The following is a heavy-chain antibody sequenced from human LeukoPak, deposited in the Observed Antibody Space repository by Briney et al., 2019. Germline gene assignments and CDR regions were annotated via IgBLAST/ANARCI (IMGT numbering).Heavy chain of an antibody. CDR1: GFTFSSYI. D-gene: IGHD4-17*01. CDR3: ARDRYGDYDFDY. V-gene: IGHV3-48*01. Sequence: GGSLRLSCAASGFTFSSYIMSRVRQAPGKGLEWLSYISSSSRTIYYADAVKGRFTISRDNANNSLYLQMNSLRAGDTAVYYCARDRYGDYDFDYWGQGTLVTVSS. CDR2: ISSSSRTI. J-gene: IGHJ4*02.